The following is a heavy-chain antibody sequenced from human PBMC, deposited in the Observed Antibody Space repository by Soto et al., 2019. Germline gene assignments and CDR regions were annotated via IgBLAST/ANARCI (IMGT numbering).Heavy chain of an antibody. CDR1: GGTFSSYA. J-gene: IGHJ5*02. D-gene: IGHD2-2*01. Sequence: SVKVSCKASGGTFSSYAISWVRQAPGQGLEWMGGIIPIFGTANYAQKFQGRVTITADESTSTAYMELSSLRSEDTAVYYCARENCSSTSCYLNWFDPWGQGTLVTVSS. CDR2: IIPIFGTA. CDR3: ARENCSSTSCYLNWFDP. V-gene: IGHV1-69*13.